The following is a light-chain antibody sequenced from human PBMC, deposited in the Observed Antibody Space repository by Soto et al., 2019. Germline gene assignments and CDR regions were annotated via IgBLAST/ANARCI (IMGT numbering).Light chain of an antibody. V-gene: IGKV3-11*01. CDR2: XAS. Sequence: MGLKQSPAALSLSPGERATRCXRVSQSLTTYLPWYQQTPGQAPRLLXYXASNKDAGIPARFSGSGSRTPFTLTVSSVEPADCAVCYFRQRSIWPQTFGQATQV. CDR1: QSLTTY. J-gene: IGKJ1*01. CDR3: RQRSIWPQT.